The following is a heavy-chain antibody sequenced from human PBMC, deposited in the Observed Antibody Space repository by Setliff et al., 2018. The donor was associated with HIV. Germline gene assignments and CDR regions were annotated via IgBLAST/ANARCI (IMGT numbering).Heavy chain of an antibody. Sequence: PGGSLRLSCAASGFTFSSYTMNWVRQAPGKGLEWVSPISSNSDYIYYADSVKGRFTISRDNAKNSLYLQINSLRVEDTAVYYCARVEPHCAIFGVVTSCWYFDLWGRGTLVTVSS. D-gene: IGHD3-3*01. CDR2: ISSNSDYI. J-gene: IGHJ2*01. V-gene: IGHV3-21*01. CDR1: GFTFSSYT. CDR3: ARVEPHCAIFGVVTSCWYFDL.